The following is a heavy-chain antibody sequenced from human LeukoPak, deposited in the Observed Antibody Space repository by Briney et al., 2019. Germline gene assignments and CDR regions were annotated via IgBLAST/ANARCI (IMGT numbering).Heavy chain of an antibody. CDR2: ISEDGSEI. CDR1: GFTFSNYW. J-gene: IGHJ4*02. CDR3: AKDLFGNGWGTYYFDS. V-gene: IGHV3-7*03. D-gene: IGHD3-10*02. Sequence: GGSLRLSCAASGFTFSNYWMSWVRQAPGKGLEWLANISEDGSEIYYAGSVKGRFTISRDTSKNTLYLRLDTLRAEDTALYYCAKDLFGNGWGTYYFDSCGKGSLVTVSS.